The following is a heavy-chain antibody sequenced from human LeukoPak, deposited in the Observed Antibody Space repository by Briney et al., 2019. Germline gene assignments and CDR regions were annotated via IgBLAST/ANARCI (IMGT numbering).Heavy chain of an antibody. V-gene: IGHV3-33*01. CDR1: GFTFGDSA. D-gene: IGHD3-22*01. J-gene: IGHJ4*02. Sequence: GGSLRLSCSTSGFTFGDSAMNWVRQAPGKGLEWVAVIWYDGSNKYYADSVKGRFTISRDNSKNTLYLQMNSLRAEDTAVYYCARDYRNYYDSSGYYDYWGQGTLVTVSS. CDR2: IWYDGSNK. CDR3: ARDYRNYYDSSGYYDY.